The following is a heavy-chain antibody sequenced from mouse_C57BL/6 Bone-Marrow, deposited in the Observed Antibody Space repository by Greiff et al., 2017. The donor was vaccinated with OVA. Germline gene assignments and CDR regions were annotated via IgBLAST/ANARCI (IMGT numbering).Heavy chain of an antibody. V-gene: IGHV3-8*01. J-gene: IGHJ1*03. Sequence: VQLKQSGPGLSKPSQSLSLTCSVTGYSITSYYWNWIRKFPGNKLEYMGYISYSGSTYYNPSLKSRISITRDTSKNQYYLQLNSVTTEDTATYYCARYPNYYGSRWYFDVWGTGTTVTVSS. CDR2: ISYSGST. CDR1: GYSITSYY. CDR3: ARYPNYYGSRWYFDV. D-gene: IGHD1-1*01.